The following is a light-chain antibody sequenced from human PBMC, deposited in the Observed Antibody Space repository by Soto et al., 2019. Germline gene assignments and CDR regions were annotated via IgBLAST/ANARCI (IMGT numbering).Light chain of an antibody. CDR2: DAS. CDR3: QQYNSYSAYT. J-gene: IGKJ2*01. V-gene: IGKV1-5*01. CDR1: QSISSW. Sequence: DIQMTQSPSTLSASVGDRVTITCRASQSISSWLAWYQQKPGKAPKLLIYDASSLESGVPSRFSGSGSGTELTLTISSLQPDDFATYYCQQYNSYSAYTFGQGTKLEIK.